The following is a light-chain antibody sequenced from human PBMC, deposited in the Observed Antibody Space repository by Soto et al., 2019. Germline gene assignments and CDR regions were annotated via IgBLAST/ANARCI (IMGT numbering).Light chain of an antibody. J-gene: IGLJ2*01. CDR3: SSYTSSNTLL. V-gene: IGLV2-14*01. CDR2: DVS. CDR1: SSDIGRHNY. Sequence: QSALTQPASVSGSTGQSITISCTGTSSDIGRHNYVSWYQQHPGKAPKLMIYDVSSRPSGVSNRFSGSKSGNTASLTISGLQAEDEADYYCSSYTSSNTLLFGGGTKVTVL.